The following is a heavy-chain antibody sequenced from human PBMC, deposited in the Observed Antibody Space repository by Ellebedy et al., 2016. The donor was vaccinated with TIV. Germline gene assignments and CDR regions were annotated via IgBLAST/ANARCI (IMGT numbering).Heavy chain of an antibody. V-gene: IGHV1-46*01. D-gene: IGHD5-18*01. J-gene: IGHJ4*02. CDR2: INPSGGST. CDR3: AREVGGSGYSYGSEYYFDY. Sequence: ASVKVSCKASGYTFTSYYMHWVRQAPGQGLEWMGIINPSGGSTSYAQKLQGRVTMTTDTSTSTAYMELRSLRSDDTAVYYCAREVGGSGYSYGSEYYFDYWGQGTLVTVSS. CDR1: GYTFTSYY.